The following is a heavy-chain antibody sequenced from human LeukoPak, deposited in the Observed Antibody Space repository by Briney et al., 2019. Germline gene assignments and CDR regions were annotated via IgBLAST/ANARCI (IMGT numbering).Heavy chain of an antibody. CDR2: INPNSGGT. CDR1: GYTFSVYY. V-gene: IGHV1-2*02. Sequence: GASVKVSCKASGYTFSVYYIHWVRQAPGQGLEWMGWINPNSGGTKSAQRFQGRVTMTRDTSISTAYMELSRLTSDDTAVYYCAREPIGDHDAFETWGQGTMVTVSS. D-gene: IGHD2-21*01. CDR3: AREPIGDHDAFET. J-gene: IGHJ3*02.